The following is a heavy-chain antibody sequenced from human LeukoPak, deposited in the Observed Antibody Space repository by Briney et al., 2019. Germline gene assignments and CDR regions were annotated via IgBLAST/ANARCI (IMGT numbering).Heavy chain of an antibody. Sequence: SETLSLTCAVYGGSFSGYYWSWIRQPPGKGLEWIGYIYYSGSTNYNPSLKSRVTVSVDTSKNQFSLKLSSVTAADTAVYYCARGDYDAYFDYWGQGTLVTVSS. J-gene: IGHJ4*02. CDR1: GGSFSGYY. CDR2: IYYSGST. V-gene: IGHV4-59*01. CDR3: ARGDYDAYFDY. D-gene: IGHD4/OR15-4a*01.